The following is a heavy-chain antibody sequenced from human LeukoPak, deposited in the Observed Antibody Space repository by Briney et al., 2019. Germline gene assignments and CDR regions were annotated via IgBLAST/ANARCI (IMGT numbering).Heavy chain of an antibody. V-gene: IGHV3-20*01. CDR1: GFTFDDYG. CDR3: ARVPYSSSSGPFDY. J-gene: IGHJ4*02. CDR2: INWNGGST. Sequence: PGGSLRLSCAASGFTFDDYGMSWVRQAPGKGLEWVSGINWNGGSTGYADSVKGRFTISRDNAKNSLYLQMNSLRAEDTALYHCARVPYSSSSGPFDYWGQGTLVTVSS. D-gene: IGHD6-6*01.